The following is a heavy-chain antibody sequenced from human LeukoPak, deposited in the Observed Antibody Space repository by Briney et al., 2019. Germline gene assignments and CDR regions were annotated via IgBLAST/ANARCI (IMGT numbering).Heavy chain of an antibody. V-gene: IGHV3-23*01. CDR2: ISGSGGRT. D-gene: IGHD3-10*01. J-gene: IGHJ4*02. CDR3: AKALLLFSSDYFDY. CDR1: RFTFSNYA. Sequence: GGSLRLSCAASRFTFSNYAITWVRQAPGQGLEWVSAISGSGGRTYYADSLKGRVTTSRDNSKNTLYLQMNSLRAEDTAVYYCAKALLLFSSDYFDYWGQGTLVTVSS.